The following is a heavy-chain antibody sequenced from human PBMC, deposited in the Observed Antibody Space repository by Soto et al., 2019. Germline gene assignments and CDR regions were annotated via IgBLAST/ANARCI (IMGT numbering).Heavy chain of an antibody. CDR2: LSSSSRFT. CDR3: ARRLCCSPTANLDL. CDR1: GVPFGNYY. D-gene: IGHD2-21*01. Sequence: GGSLRLTCEASGVPFGNYYMSWIRQSPERGLEWLSFLSSSSRFTKYADSVRGRSTISRDNAKNALYLQMNSLRAEDTAVYYCARRLCCSPTANLDLWGRGTLVTVSS. J-gene: IGHJ2*01. V-gene: IGHV3-11*06.